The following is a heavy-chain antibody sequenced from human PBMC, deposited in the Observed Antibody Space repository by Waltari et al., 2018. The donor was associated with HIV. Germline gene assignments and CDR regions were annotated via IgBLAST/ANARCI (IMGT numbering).Heavy chain of an antibody. CDR1: EFTFSNYV. J-gene: IGHJ5*02. Sequence: EVQLLESGGGLIQPGGSLRLSCIASEFTFSNYVMTWVRQAPGKGLGWVSSISGDGANKFYAGSVKGRFTISRDNSKSTLYLHMNGLRADDTAVYYCAKGNFAYVGFNWFDPWGQGTLVTVSS. CDR3: AKGNFAYVGFNWFDP. D-gene: IGHD2-21*01. V-gene: IGHV3-23*01. CDR2: ISGDGANK.